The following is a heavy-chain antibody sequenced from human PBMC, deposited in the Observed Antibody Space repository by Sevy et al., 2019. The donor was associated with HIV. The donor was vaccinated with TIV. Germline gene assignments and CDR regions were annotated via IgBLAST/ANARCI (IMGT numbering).Heavy chain of an antibody. CDR2: ISGSGGST. CDR3: AKAAIVVVVAARFWYFDL. Sequence: GGSLRLSCAASGFTFSSYAMSWVRQAPGKGLEWVSAISGSGGSTYYADSVKGRFTISRDNSKNTLYLQMNSLRAEDTAVYYCAKAAIVVVVAARFWYFDLWGRDTLVTVSS. CDR1: GFTFSSYA. V-gene: IGHV3-23*01. J-gene: IGHJ2*01. D-gene: IGHD2-15*01.